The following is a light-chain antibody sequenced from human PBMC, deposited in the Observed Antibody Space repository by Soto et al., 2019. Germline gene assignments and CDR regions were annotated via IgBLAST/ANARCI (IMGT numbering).Light chain of an antibody. CDR3: QYYDSSLTGLYV. CDR1: SSDVGSYNF. J-gene: IGLJ1*01. V-gene: IGLV2-14*02. CDR2: EGS. Sequence: QSVLTQPASVSGSPGQSITISCTGTSSDVGSYNFVSWFQQHPGKAPKLMIYEGSERPSGVSNRFSGSKSGNTASLTISGLQAEDEADYYCQYYDSSLTGLYVFGTGTKVTVL.